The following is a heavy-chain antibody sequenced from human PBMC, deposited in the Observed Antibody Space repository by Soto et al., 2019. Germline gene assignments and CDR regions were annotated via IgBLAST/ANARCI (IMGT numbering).Heavy chain of an antibody. Sequence: GGSLRLSCAASGFTFSDYYMSWIRQAPGKGLEWVSYISSSGSTIYYADSVKGQFTISRDNAKNSLYLQMNSLRAEDTAVYYCARYSGYDPYYYYYYMDVWGKGTTVTVSS. J-gene: IGHJ6*03. D-gene: IGHD5-12*01. CDR1: GFTFSDYY. CDR3: ARYSGYDPYYYYYYMDV. V-gene: IGHV3-11*01. CDR2: ISSSGSTI.